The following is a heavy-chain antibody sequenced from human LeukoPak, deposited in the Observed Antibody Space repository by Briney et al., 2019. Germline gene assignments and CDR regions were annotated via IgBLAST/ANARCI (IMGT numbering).Heavy chain of an antibody. V-gene: IGHV4-61*01. CDR1: GGSVNSGSYY. CDR2: IYYSGST. CDR3: AREFFGYCSGGSCYFLDY. D-gene: IGHD2-15*01. Sequence: SETLSLTCTVSGGSVNSGSYYWSWIRQPPGKGLEWIGYIYYSGSTNYNPSLKSRVTISVDTSKNQFSLKLSSVTAADTAVYYCAREFFGYCSGGSCYFLDYWGQGTLVTVSS. J-gene: IGHJ4*02.